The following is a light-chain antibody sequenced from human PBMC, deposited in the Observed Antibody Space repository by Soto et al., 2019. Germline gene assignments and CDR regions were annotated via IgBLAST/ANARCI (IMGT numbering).Light chain of an antibody. V-gene: IGLV2-11*01. CDR3: CSYAGGYTLV. Sequence: QSVLTQPRSVSGSPGQSVTISCTGTSRDVGGYNYVSWYQQHPGKAPKLMIYDVSKRPSGVPDRFSGSKSGNAASLTISGLQAEDEADYYCCSYAGGYTLVFGGGTKLTVL. J-gene: IGLJ2*01. CDR2: DVS. CDR1: SRDVGGYNY.